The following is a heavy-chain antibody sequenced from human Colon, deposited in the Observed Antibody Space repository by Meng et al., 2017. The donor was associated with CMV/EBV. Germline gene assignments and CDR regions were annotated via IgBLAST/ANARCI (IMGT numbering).Heavy chain of an antibody. CDR2: INPSGGST. CDR1: DYTFTNYG. D-gene: IGHD5-18*01. J-gene: IGHJ5*02. Sequence: ASVKVSCKASDYTFTNYGISWVRQAPGQGLEWMGIINPSGGSTSYAQKFQGRVTMTRDTSTSTVYMELSSLRSEDTAVYYCARMEYSYGYLGWFDPWGQGTLVTVSS. V-gene: IGHV1-46*01. CDR3: ARMEYSYGYLGWFDP.